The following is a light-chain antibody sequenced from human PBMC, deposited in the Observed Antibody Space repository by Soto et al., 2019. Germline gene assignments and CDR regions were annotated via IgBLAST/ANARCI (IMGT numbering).Light chain of an antibody. Sequence: QSALTQPASVSGSPGQSITISCTGTSSDVGGYNHVSWYQQHPGKAPKLMIYDVSNRPSGVSNRFSGSKSGNTASLTISGLQAEDEADYYCSSYTSRSTLVVFGGGTPLTVL. CDR3: SSYTSRSTLVV. J-gene: IGLJ2*01. CDR2: DVS. CDR1: SSDVGGYNH. V-gene: IGLV2-14*01.